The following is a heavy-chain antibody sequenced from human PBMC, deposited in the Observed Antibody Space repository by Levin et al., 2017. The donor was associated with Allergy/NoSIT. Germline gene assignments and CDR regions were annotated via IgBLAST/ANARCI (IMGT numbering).Heavy chain of an antibody. Sequence: GGSLRLSCAASGFTFSSYSMNWVRQAPGKGLEWVSSISSSSSYIYYADSVKGRFTISRDNAKNSLYLQMNSLRAEDTAVYYCARAGDYGGIVYYFDYWGQGTLVTVSS. CDR2: ISSSSSYI. CDR1: GFTFSSYS. V-gene: IGHV3-21*01. CDR3: ARAGDYGGIVYYFDY. J-gene: IGHJ4*02. D-gene: IGHD4-23*01.